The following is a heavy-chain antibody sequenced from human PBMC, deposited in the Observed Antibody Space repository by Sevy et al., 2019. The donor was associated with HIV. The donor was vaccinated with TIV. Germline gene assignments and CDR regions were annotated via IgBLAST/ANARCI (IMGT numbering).Heavy chain of an antibody. CDR3: ATTKDYYENSGDPFDY. Sequence: ASVKVSCKVSGHTLTRLAMHWVRQAPGKGLEWMGSFDPEDNERIYAQKWQGRFSMTEDTSTDTAYMELSNLRSEDTAVYYCATTKDYYENSGDPFDYWGQGTLVTVSS. V-gene: IGHV1-24*01. CDR2: FDPEDNER. J-gene: IGHJ4*02. D-gene: IGHD3-22*01. CDR1: GHTLTRLA.